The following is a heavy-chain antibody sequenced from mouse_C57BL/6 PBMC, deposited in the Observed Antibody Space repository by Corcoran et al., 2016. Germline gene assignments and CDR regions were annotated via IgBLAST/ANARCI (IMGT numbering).Heavy chain of an antibody. CDR2: INTYSGVP. J-gene: IGHJ1*03. V-gene: IGHV9-3*01. CDR3: ARSLMGGWYFDV. D-gene: IGHD2-3*01. CDR1: GYTFTTYG. Sequence: QIQLVQSGPELKKPGETVKISCKASGYTFTTYGMSWVKQAPGKGLKWMGWINTYSGVPTYADDFKGRFAFSLETSASTAYLQINTLKNEDTATYFCARSLMGGWYFDVWGTGTTVTVSS.